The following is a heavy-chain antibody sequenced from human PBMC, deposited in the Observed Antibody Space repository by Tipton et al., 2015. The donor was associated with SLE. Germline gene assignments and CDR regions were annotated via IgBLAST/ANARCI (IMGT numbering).Heavy chain of an antibody. D-gene: IGHD4-11*01. CDR2: INQSGTT. CDR1: GGSFSGSY. CDR3: AREFLNPVTTVHYYFDL. Sequence: TLSLTCALYGGSFSGSYWSWIRQSPGKGLEWIGEINQSGTTNYNPSPKSRVDMSLDMSKNQFYLNLISVTAADTAVYYCAREFLNPVTTVHYYFDLWGRGTLVTVSS. J-gene: IGHJ2*01. V-gene: IGHV4-34*10.